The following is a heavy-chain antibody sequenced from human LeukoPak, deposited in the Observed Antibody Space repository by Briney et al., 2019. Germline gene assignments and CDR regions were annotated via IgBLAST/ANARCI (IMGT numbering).Heavy chain of an antibody. CDR2: ISYDGSNK. D-gene: IGHD3-16*01. CDR3: ARGPEGGFDY. Sequence: GGSLRLSCAASGFTFSSYAMHWVRQAPGKGLEWVAVISYDGSNKYYADSVKGRFTISRDNSKNTLYLQMNSLRAEDTAVYYCARGPEGGFDYWGQGTLVTVSS. J-gene: IGHJ4*02. CDR1: GFTFSSYA. V-gene: IGHV3-30-3*01.